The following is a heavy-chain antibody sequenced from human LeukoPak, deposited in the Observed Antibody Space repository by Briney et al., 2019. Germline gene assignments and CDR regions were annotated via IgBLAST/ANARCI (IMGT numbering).Heavy chain of an antibody. CDR2: INHSGST. D-gene: IGHD3-22*01. J-gene: IGHJ4*02. CDR3: ASDSSGYYLFDY. Sequence: SETLSLTCAVYGGSFSGYYWSWIRQPPGKGLEWIGEINHSGSTNYNPSLKSRVTISVDASKNQSSLKLSSVTAADTAVYYCASDSSGYYLFDYWGQGTLVTVSS. V-gene: IGHV4-34*01. CDR1: GGSFSGYY.